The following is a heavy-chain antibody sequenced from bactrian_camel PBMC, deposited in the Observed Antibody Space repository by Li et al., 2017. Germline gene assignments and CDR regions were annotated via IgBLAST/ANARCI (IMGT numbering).Heavy chain of an antibody. D-gene: IGHD6*01. CDR3: ATDVRRVNGASWGGYLEV. J-gene: IGHJ2*01. Sequence: HVQLVESGGGLVQPGGSLRLSCAASGFSFRSYAMYWVRQAPGKGLGWVSGINAGGYSTYSADSVKGRFTISRDNAKNTLYLQMNSLKTEDTAMYYCATDVRRVNGASWGGYLEVWGQGTQVTVS. CDR1: GFSFRSYA. V-gene: IGHV3S1*01. CDR2: INAGGYST.